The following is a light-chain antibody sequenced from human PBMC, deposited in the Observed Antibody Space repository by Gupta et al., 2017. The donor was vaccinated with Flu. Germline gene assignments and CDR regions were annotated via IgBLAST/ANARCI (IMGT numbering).Light chain of an antibody. Sequence: TPGYPAVIASRSSQSLLSSSGSNWLEWYLQKPGQAPHLLIYMVSSPATGVPERFSGSGSGTDFTLTISRLEAEDFVVYYCNQAHKYSGTFGQGTKVEIK. CDR2: MVS. CDR1: QSLLSSSGSNW. CDR3: NQAHKYSGT. V-gene: IGKV2-28*01. J-gene: IGKJ1*01.